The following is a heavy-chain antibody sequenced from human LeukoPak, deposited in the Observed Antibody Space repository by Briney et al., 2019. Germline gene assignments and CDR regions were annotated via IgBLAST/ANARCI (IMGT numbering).Heavy chain of an antibody. CDR1: GGSISSTY. Sequence: SETLSLTCTVSGGSISSTYWSWIRQPPGKGLEWIGYIYSSGSTSYNPSLKSRVTISVDTSKNQFSLRLKFVTAADTAVYYCARLGGSRDFDCWGQGTLVTVSS. J-gene: IGHJ4*02. V-gene: IGHV4-59*08. CDR3: ARLGGSRDFDC. CDR2: IYSSGST. D-gene: IGHD3-16*01.